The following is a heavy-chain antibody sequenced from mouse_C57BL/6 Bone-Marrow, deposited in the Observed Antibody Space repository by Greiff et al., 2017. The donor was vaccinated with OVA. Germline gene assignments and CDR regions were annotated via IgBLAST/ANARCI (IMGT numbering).Heavy chain of an antibody. CDR2: INSDGGST. Sequence: EVQRVESGGGLVQPGESLKLSCESNEYEFPSHDMSWVRKTPEKRLELVAAINSDGGSTYYPDTMERRFIITRDNTMKTLYLQMSSLMSEDTAVYYCARHNYDRGYFDVWGTGTTVTVSS. D-gene: IGHD2-4*01. J-gene: IGHJ1*03. CDR1: EYEFPSHD. CDR3: ARHNYDRGYFDV. V-gene: IGHV5-2*01.